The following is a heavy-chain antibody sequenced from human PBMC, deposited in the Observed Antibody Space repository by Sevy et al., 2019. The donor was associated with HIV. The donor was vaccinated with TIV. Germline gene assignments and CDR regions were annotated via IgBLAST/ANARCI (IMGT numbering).Heavy chain of an antibody. CDR3: ARLRWDLVVVPYATPGCYFDS. CDR1: GDSINTYY. J-gene: IGHJ4*02. D-gene: IGHD2-2*02. V-gene: IGHV4-59*08. Sequence: SETLSLTCTVSGDSINTYYWSWIRQPPGKGLEWIGYVSHSGNTNYNPSLKSRVSMSVDTSTNQFSLKVKSVTAADTTVYYCARLRWDLVVVPYATPGCYFDSWGQGTLVTVSS. CDR2: VSHSGNT.